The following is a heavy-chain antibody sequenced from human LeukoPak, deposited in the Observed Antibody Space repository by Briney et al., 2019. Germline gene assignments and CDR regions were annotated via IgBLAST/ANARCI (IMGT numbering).Heavy chain of an antibody. CDR2: ISGSGGST. CDR3: AKDKRNIGSGTLHDY. Sequence: PRGSLRLSCAASGFSISSYAMSWIRQAPGRGLEWVSAISGSGGSTYYADSVKGRFTISRDNSKNTLYLQMNSLRAEDTAVYYCAKDKRNIGSGTLHDYWGQGTLVTVSS. V-gene: IGHV3-23*01. J-gene: IGHJ4*02. D-gene: IGHD6-19*01. CDR1: GFSISSYA.